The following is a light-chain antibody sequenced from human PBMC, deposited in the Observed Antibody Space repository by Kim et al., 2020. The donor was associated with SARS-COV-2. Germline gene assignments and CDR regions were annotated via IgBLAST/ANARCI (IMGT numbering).Light chain of an antibody. J-gene: IGKJ5*01. CDR1: ESVSSSY. Sequence: EIVFTQSPGILSLSPGESVTLSCRASESVSSSYLAWYQQKSGQAPRLLIYAASSRATGIPDRFSGRGSGTAFILTISRVEPEDSAVYYCQQYGSTRLTFGQGTRLEIK. CDR3: QQYGSTRLT. CDR2: AAS. V-gene: IGKV3-20*01.